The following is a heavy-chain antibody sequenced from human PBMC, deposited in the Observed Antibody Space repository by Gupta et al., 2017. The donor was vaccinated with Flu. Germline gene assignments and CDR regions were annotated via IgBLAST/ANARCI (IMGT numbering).Heavy chain of an antibody. J-gene: IGHJ5*02. D-gene: IGHD3-9*01. CDR3: ARDLLHYDILTGSPRDFPFDP. CDR2: INPNSGGT. Sequence: VRQAPGQGLEWMGWINPNSGGTNYAQKFQGRVTMTRDTSISTAYMELSRLRSDDTAVYYCARDLLHYDILTGSPRDFPFDPWGQGTLVTVSS. V-gene: IGHV1-2*02.